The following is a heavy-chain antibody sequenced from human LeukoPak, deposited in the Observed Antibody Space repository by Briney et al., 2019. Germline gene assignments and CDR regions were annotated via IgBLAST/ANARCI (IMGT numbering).Heavy chain of an antibody. J-gene: IGHJ4*02. Sequence: GKSLRLSCAASGFTFSSYWMHWVRQAPGKGLVWVSRIRSDGSTTYADSVKGRFTISRDNSNNTLYLQMNSLRAEDTAVYYCAKDRETTASGTFDYWGQGTLVTVSS. V-gene: IGHV3-74*01. CDR2: IRSDGST. CDR1: GFTFSSYW. CDR3: AKDRETTASGTFDY. D-gene: IGHD6-13*01.